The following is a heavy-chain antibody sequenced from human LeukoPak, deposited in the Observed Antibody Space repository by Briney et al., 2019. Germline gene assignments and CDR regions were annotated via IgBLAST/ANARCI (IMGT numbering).Heavy chain of an antibody. CDR3: ASRYFDWLSYFDY. D-gene: IGHD3-9*01. Sequence: PSETLSLTCTVSGSSISSSSYYWGWIRQPPGKGLEWIGSIYYSGSTYYNPSLKSRVTISVDTSKNQFSLKLSSVTAADTAVYYCASRYFDWLSYFDYWGQGTLVTVSS. J-gene: IGHJ4*02. CDR1: GSSISSSSYY. CDR2: IYYSGST. V-gene: IGHV4-39*01.